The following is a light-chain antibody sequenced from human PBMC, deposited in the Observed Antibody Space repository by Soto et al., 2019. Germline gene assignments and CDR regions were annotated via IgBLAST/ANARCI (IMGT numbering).Light chain of an antibody. J-gene: IGKJ1*01. CDR1: QSISTY. CDR2: AAS. CDR3: XQSYXXPPT. Sequence: DVQMTQSXXSLSASVGDRVTITCRAGQSISTYLNWYQHKPGKAPQLLIYAASTLHSGVPPRFXXXXXXXXXXXXXXXXQPEDFAXXYCXQSYXXPPTFGQXTKVEX. V-gene: IGKV1-39*01.